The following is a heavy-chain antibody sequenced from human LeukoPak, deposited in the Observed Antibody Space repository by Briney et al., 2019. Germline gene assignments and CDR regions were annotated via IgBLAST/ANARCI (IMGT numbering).Heavy chain of an antibody. CDR2: THHGGSA. CDR1: GDSITSSRW. J-gene: IGHJ6*02. CDR3: ARSRSTTTYYGMDV. D-gene: IGHD2-2*01. V-gene: IGHV4/OR15-8*01. Sequence: SETLSLTCVVSGDSITSSRWWNWVRQALGKGLEWIGETHHGGSANYNPSLKSRVTISVDKSKNQFSLKMNSVTAADTAVYYCARSRSTTTYYGMDVWGQGTTVTVSS.